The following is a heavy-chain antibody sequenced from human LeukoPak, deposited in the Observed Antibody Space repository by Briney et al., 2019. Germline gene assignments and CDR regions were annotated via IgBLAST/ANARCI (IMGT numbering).Heavy chain of an antibody. J-gene: IGHJ4*02. V-gene: IGHV4-61*01. CDR2: IYYSGST. D-gene: IGHD4-17*01. CDR1: GGSVSSGSYY. Sequence: PSETLSLTCTVSGGSVSSGSYYWSWIRQPPGKGLEWIGYIYYSGSTNYNPSLKSRVTISVDTSKNQFSLKLSSVTAADTAVYYCARDPTTVMADYWGQGTLVTVSS. CDR3: ARDPTTVMADY.